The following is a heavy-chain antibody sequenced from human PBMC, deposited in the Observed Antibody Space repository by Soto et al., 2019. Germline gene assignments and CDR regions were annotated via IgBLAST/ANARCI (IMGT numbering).Heavy chain of an antibody. CDR3: ASIWFGDFDY. CDR1: GGSISSYF. Sequence: SETLSLTCTVSGGSISSYFWSWIRQPPGKGLEWIGHIYYSGNIKYNPSLKSRLTISVDTSKNQFSLKVYSVTAADTAVYYCASIWFGDFDYWGHGTLVTVSS. V-gene: IGHV4-59*08. J-gene: IGHJ4*01. CDR2: IYYSGNI. D-gene: IGHD3-10*01.